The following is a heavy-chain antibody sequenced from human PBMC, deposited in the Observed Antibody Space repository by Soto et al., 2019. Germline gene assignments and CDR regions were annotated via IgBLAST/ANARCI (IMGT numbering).Heavy chain of an antibody. CDR1: GYTLTELS. V-gene: IGHV1-24*01. D-gene: IGHD2-15*01. CDR2: FDPEDGET. J-gene: IGHJ5*02. Sequence: ASVKVSCKVSGYTLTELSMHWVRQAPGKGLEWMGGFDPEDGETIYAQKFQGRVTMTEDTSTDTAYMELSSLRSEDTAVYYCATTFNYCSGGSCYYSYWFDPWGQGTLVTVSS. CDR3: ATTFNYCSGGSCYYSYWFDP.